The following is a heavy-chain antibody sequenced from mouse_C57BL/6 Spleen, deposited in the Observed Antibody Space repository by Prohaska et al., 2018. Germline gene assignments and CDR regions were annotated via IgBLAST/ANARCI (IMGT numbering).Heavy chain of an antibody. CDR2: IYPGSGST. CDR1: GYTFTSYW. Sequence: QVQLQQPGAELVKPGASVTMSCKASGYTFTSYWIPWLKQMPGQGLEWIGDIYPGSGSTNYNEKFKSKATLTVDTSSSTAYMQLSSLTSEDSAVYYCARGYSNYEAWFAYWGQGTLVTVSA. V-gene: IGHV1-55*01. J-gene: IGHJ3*01. CDR3: ARGYSNYEAWFAY. D-gene: IGHD2-5*01.